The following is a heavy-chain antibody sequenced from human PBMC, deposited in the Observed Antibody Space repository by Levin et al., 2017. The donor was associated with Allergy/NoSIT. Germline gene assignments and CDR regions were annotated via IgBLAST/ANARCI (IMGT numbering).Heavy chain of an antibody. J-gene: IGHJ3*02. D-gene: IGHD3-9*01. CDR1: GFIFSDYA. Sequence: GGSLRLSCAASGFIFSDYAMSWVRHAPGQGLRWVSSLTSNSANTYYATSVKGRFTISRDNSRNTLYLQMSSLGAEDTAVYYCAKYISSQGSPYAFDIWGQGTVVTVSS. CDR3: AKYISSQGSPYAFDI. CDR2: LTSNSANT. V-gene: IGHV3-23*01.